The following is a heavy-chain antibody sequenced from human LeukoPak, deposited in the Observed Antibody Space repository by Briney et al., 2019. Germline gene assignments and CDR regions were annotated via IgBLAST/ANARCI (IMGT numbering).Heavy chain of an antibody. D-gene: IGHD3-22*01. CDR3: ARDRRGYYDSSGYFDY. J-gene: IGHJ4*02. CDR1: GGSISSGSYY. Sequence: SETLSLTCAVSGGSISSGSYYWSWIRQPPGKGLEWIAYIDYSGSTKYNPSLKSRVTITLDTSKNQFSLKLSSVTAADTAVYYCARDRRGYYDSSGYFDYWGQGTLVTVSS. CDR2: IDYSGST. V-gene: IGHV4-61*01.